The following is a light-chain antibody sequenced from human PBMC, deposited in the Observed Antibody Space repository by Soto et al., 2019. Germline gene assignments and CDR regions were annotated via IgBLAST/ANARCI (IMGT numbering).Light chain of an antibody. CDR3: SSYTSSSTEV. J-gene: IGLJ2*01. V-gene: IGLV2-14*03. CDR2: DVS. Sequence: QSALTQPASVSGSPGQSITISCTGTSSDVGGYNYVSWYQQHPGKAPKLMIYDVSNRPSGVSNRFSGSNSGNTASLTISGLQAEFEADYYCSSYTSSSTEVFGGGTQLTVL. CDR1: SSDVGGYNY.